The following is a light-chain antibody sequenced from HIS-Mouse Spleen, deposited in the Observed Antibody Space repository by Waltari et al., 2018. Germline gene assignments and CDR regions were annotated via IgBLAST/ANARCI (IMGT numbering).Light chain of an antibody. CDR2: DVS. Sequence: QSALTQPASVSGSPGQSITISCTGTSSDVGRYNFVSWYQQHPGKAPKLIIYDVSNRPSGVPNRFSGSKSANTASLTISGLQAEDDADYYCSSYTSSSTLVFGGGTKLTVL. CDR1: SSDVGRYNF. J-gene: IGLJ3*02. V-gene: IGLV2-14*03. CDR3: SSYTSSSTLV.